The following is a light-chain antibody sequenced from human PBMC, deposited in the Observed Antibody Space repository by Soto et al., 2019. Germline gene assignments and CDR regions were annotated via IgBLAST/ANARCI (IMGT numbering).Light chain of an antibody. Sequence: EIVLTQSPATQSVSTGARVNLSCRASQSVSSNLAWYQQKPGQDPKLLIYGASTKATGEPARFSGSGQGTEFTLTISSLKSEDFAVYYCQQYNNCTPETFGGGTKV. J-gene: IGKJ4*02. CDR2: GAS. CDR1: QSVSSN. CDR3: QQYNNCTPET. V-gene: IGKV3-15*01.